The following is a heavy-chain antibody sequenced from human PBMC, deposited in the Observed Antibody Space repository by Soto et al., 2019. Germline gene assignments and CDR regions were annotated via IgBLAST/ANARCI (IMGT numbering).Heavy chain of an antibody. Sequence: QVQLVESGGIVVQPGRSLRLSCAASGFTFSTFDIHWVRQAPGKVLEWVAVIRYDGSNEHYVDSVKGRFTLSRDNARNTLYLHMNSLRAEDTAVYYCARDKSWSGGRCFDENWLALWGQGNLVTVSS. D-gene: IGHD2-15*01. J-gene: IGHJ5*02. CDR1: GFTFSTFD. CDR3: ARDKSWSGGRCFDENWLAL. CDR2: IRYDGSNE. V-gene: IGHV3-33*01.